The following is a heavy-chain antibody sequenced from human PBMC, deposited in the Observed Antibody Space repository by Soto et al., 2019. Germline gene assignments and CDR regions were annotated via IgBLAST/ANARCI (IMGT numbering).Heavy chain of an antibody. CDR3: ARKHSLDYIRWGLDP. CDR1: GYPFSDNQ. Sequence: VASVKVSSKASGYPFSDNQIHWLRRAPGQGLEWMGRINPKSDDTNYAQKFQGRVTMTRDTSIDTAYLELTGLTSDDTATYYCARKHSLDYIRWGLDPWGQGTLVTVSS. CDR2: INPKSDDT. V-gene: IGHV1-2*02. J-gene: IGHJ5*02. D-gene: IGHD4-4*01.